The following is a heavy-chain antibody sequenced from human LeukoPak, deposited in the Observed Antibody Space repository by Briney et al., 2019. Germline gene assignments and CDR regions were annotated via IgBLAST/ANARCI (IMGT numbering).Heavy chain of an antibody. Sequence: SEPLSLTCSVSGGSISSYFWSWIRQPPGKGLEWIGYLYYSGRTHYNPPHKRRDTISVDTPNNQFSLMLSSLTAADTAVYYCARGQYSSGLRHAGDFQHWGQGTLVTVSS. CDR2: LYYSGRT. D-gene: IGHD6-19*01. V-gene: IGHV4-59*01. CDR3: ARGQYSSGLRHAGDFQH. CDR1: GGSISSYF. J-gene: IGHJ1*01.